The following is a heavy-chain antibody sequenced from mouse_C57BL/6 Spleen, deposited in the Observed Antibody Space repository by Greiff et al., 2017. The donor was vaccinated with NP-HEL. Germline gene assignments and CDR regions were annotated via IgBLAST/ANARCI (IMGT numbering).Heavy chain of an antibody. CDR3: TRDNWDGAMDY. J-gene: IGHJ4*01. Sequence: PEKRLEWVAYISSGGDYIYYADTVKGRFTISRDNARNTLYLQMSSLKSEDTAMYYCTRDNWDGAMDYWGQGTSVTVSS. CDR2: ISSGGDYI. D-gene: IGHD4-1*02. V-gene: IGHV5-9-1*02.